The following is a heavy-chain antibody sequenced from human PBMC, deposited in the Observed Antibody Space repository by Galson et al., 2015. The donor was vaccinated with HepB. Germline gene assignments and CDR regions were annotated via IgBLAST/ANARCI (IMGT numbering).Heavy chain of an antibody. CDR3: ARHVASGFVIGNRKAFDP. Sequence: QSGAEVKKPGESLKISCKVSGPFFSNYWIGWVRHTPGHGLEWVGLIYPDKSDIRYSPSFRGQVTISVDKSIRTVYLQWGSLEASDTGRYYCARHVASGFVIGNRKAFDPWGQGTLVTVSS. D-gene: IGHD2-21*01. CDR1: GPFFSNYW. V-gene: IGHV5-51*01. J-gene: IGHJ5*02. CDR2: IYPDKSDI.